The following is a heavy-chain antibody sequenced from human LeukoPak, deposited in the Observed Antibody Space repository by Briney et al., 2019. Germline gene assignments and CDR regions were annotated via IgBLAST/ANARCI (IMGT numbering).Heavy chain of an antibody. Sequence: GGSLRLSCAASGFTFSSYSMNWVRQAPGKGLEWVAVIWYDGSNKYYADSVKGRFTISRDNSKNTLYLQMNSLRAEDTAVYYCARDWEDGGYFDYWGQGTLVTVSS. J-gene: IGHJ4*02. V-gene: IGHV3-33*08. CDR2: IWYDGSNK. CDR1: GFTFSSYS. D-gene: IGHD1-26*01. CDR3: ARDWEDGGYFDY.